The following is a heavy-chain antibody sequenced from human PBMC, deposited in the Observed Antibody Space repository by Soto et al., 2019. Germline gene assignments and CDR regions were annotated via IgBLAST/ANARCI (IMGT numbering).Heavy chain of an antibody. D-gene: IGHD3-22*01. CDR1: GFTFSSYE. CDR2: ISSSGSTI. Sequence: GSLRLSCAASGFTFSSYEMNWVRQAPGKGLEWVSYISSSGSTIYYADSVKGRFTISRDNAKNSLYLQMNSLRAEDTAVYYCARGSKGRLLLRSEYFQHWGQGTLVTVSS. V-gene: IGHV3-48*03. CDR3: ARGSKGRLLLRSEYFQH. J-gene: IGHJ1*01.